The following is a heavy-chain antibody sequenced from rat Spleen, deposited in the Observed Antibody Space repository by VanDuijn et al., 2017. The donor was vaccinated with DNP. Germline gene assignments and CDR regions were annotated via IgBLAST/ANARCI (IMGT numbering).Heavy chain of an antibody. CDR3: ARQSIAAYAMDA. Sequence: EVQLVESGGGLVQPGRSLKLSCAASGFTFSNYDMAWVRQAPTKGLEWVASISPSGGSTYYRDSVKGRFTISRDNAKSTLYLQMDSLRSEETATYYCARQSIAAYAMDAWGQGTSVTVSS. CDR2: ISPSGGST. CDR1: GFTFSNYD. D-gene: IGHD1-2*01. J-gene: IGHJ4*01. V-gene: IGHV5S11*01.